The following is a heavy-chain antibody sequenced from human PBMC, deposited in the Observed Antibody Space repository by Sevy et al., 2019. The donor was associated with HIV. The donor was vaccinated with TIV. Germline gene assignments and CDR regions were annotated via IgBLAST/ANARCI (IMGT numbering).Heavy chain of an antibody. CDR1: GFPVSSNY. V-gene: IGHV3-66*01. CDR3: ARGKSGYGYGLDY. Sequence: GGSLRLSCAASGFPVSSNYMSWVRQAPGKGLEWVSVMYSDGSTYHADSVKGRLTISRDNSKNTLYLQMNRLRVEDTAVYYCARGKSGYGYGLDYWGQGTLVTVSS. CDR2: MYSDGST. D-gene: IGHD5-18*01. J-gene: IGHJ4*02.